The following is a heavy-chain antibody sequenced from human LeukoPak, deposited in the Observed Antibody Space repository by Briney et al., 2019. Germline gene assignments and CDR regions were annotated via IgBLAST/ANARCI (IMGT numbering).Heavy chain of an antibody. CDR1: GFTFSSYA. V-gene: IGHV3-23*01. CDR3: AKARGTVGAALDH. D-gene: IGHD1-26*01. CDR2: ISGSGVST. J-gene: IGHJ4*02. Sequence: QPGGSLRLSCAASGFTFSSYAMSGVRQAPGKGLEWVSAISGSGVSTYYADSVKGRFTISRDNSKNTLYLQMNSLRAEDTAVHYCAKARGTVGAALDHWGQGTLVTVSS.